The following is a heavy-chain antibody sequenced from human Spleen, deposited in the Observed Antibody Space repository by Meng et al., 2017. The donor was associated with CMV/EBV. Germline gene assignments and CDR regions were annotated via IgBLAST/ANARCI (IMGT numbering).Heavy chain of an antibody. CDR2: TRNKANSYTT. CDR3: ARGRSAAIGKKVGMDV. Sequence: GGSLRLSCAASGFTFSDHYMDWVRQAPGKGLEWVGRTRNKANSYTTEYAASVKGRFTISRDDSKNSLYLQMNSLKTEDTAVYYCARGRSAAIGKKVGMDVWGQGTTVTVSS. V-gene: IGHV3-72*01. CDR1: GFTFSDHY. J-gene: IGHJ6*02. D-gene: IGHD2-2*02.